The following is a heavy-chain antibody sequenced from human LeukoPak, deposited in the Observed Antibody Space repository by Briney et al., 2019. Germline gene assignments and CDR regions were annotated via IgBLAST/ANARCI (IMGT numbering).Heavy chain of an antibody. V-gene: IGHV3-30-3*01. CDR1: GFTFSDAW. Sequence: GGSLRLSCAAAGFTFSDAWMNWVRQAPGKGLEWVAVISYDGSNKYYADSVKGRFTISRDNSKNTLYLQMNSLRAEDTAVYYCARDLSWRLAYLYYYYYYGMDVWGQGTTVTVSS. J-gene: IGHJ6*02. CDR3: ARDLSWRLAYLYYYYYYGMDV. D-gene: IGHD5/OR15-5a*01. CDR2: ISYDGSNK.